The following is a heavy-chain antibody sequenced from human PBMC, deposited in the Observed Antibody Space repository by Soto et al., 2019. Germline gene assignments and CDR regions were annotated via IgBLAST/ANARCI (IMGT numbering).Heavy chain of an antibody. CDR2: ISYDGKKK. D-gene: IGHD2-15*01. J-gene: IGHJ2*01. Sequence: GGTLRLSCEASGFTFSRYAMHWVRQAPGQGLEWVAVISYDGKKKLYADSVKGRFTISRDSSKNTLHLQVDSLRVDDTALYYCSRAATYDSAATEWYFDLWGRGTLVTVSS. V-gene: IGHV3-30*04. CDR1: GFTFSRYA. CDR3: SRAATYDSAATEWYFDL.